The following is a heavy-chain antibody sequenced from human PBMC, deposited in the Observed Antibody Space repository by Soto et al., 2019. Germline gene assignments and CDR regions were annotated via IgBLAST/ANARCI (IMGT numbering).Heavy chain of an antibody. CDR1: GGSISGYY. D-gene: IGHD3-16*01. CDR3: ARLPWGGSDAFDI. J-gene: IGHJ3*02. CDR2: IYYSGST. V-gene: IGHV4-59*01. Sequence: SETLSLTCTVSGGSISGYYWSWIRQPPGKGLGWIGYIYYSGSTNYNPCRKSRVTISVDTSKNQFSLKLSPPTPADTAVYYCARLPWGGSDAFDIWGQGTMVTVPS.